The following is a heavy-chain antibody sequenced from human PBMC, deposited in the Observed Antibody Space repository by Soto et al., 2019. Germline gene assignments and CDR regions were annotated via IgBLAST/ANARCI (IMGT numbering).Heavy chain of an antibody. Sequence: SETLSLTCTVSGGSISSGGYYWSWIRQHTGKGLEWIGYIYYSGSTYYNPSLKSRVTISVDTSKNQFSLKLSSVTAADTAVYYCARDMNRFGYFDYWGQGTLVTVSS. CDR2: IYYSGST. CDR1: GGSISSGGYY. V-gene: IGHV4-31*03. CDR3: ARDMNRFGYFDY. J-gene: IGHJ4*02. D-gene: IGHD3-16*01.